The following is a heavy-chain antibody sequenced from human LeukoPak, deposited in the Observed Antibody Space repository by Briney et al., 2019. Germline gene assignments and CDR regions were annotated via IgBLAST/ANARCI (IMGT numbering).Heavy chain of an antibody. V-gene: IGHV1-18*01. CDR1: GYTFTSYG. CDR3: ARGDELGYYYDSSGYSDY. J-gene: IGHJ4*02. CDR2: ISAYNGNT. D-gene: IGHD3-22*01. Sequence: GASVKVSCKASGYTFTSYGISWVRQAPGRGLEWMGWISAYNGNTNYAQKLQGRVTMTTDTSTSTAYMELRSLRSDDTAVYYCARGDELGYYYDSSGYSDYWGQGTLVTVSS.